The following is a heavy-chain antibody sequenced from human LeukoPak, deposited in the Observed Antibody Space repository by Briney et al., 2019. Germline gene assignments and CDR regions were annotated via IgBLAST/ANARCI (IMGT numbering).Heavy chain of an antibody. CDR3: ARLRGGIYGSRDAFDI. Sequence: GASVKVSCKASGYTFTTNGISWVRQAPGQGLEGMAWINPYNGDTKYAQKLQGRLTVTTDTSTSTAYMELRSLRSDDAAGYYCARLRGGIYGSRDAFDIWGQGTMVTVSS. CDR2: INPYNGDT. D-gene: IGHD3-16*01. J-gene: IGHJ3*02. V-gene: IGHV1-18*04. CDR1: GYTFTTNG.